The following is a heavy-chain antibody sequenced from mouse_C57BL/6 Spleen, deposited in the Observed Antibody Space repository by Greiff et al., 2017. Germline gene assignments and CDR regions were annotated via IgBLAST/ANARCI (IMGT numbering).Heavy chain of an antibody. V-gene: IGHV5-17*01. CDR2: ISSGSSTI. Sequence: EVKLMESGGGLVKPGGSLKLSCAASGFTFSDYGMHWVRQAPEKGLEWVAYISSGSSTIYYADTVKGRFTISRDNAKNTLFLQMTSLRSEDTAMYYCARGLPGYAMDYWGQGTSVTVSS. CDR1: GFTFSDYG. D-gene: IGHD2-4*01. J-gene: IGHJ4*01. CDR3: ARGLPGYAMDY.